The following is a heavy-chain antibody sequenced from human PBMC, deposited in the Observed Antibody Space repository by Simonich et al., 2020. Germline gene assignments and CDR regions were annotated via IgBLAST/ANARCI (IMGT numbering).Heavy chain of an antibody. Sequence: EVQLVESGGGLVKPGGSLRLSCAASEFTFSSYSMNWVRLAPGKGLGWVSYSSSSSNYRYYADSVKGRFTISRDNAKNSLYLQMNSLRAEDTAVYYCARDAAGDYWGQGTLVTVSS. V-gene: IGHV3-21*01. D-gene: IGHD6-13*01. CDR2: SSSSSNYR. CDR1: EFTFSSYS. CDR3: ARDAAGDY. J-gene: IGHJ4*02.